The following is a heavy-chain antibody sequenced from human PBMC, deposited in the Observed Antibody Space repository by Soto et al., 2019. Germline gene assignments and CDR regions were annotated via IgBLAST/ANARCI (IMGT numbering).Heavy chain of an antibody. J-gene: IGHJ4*02. CDR3: ARGGGYYGSGTYPFDY. V-gene: IGHV1-18*01. D-gene: IGHD3-10*01. CDR1: GYTFSNYG. CDR2: ISVYSYNT. Sequence: QVQLVQSGAEVKKPGASVKVSCKTSGYTFSNYGIAWVRQAPGQGLEWMGWISVYSYNTNYAKKLQGRVTMTRDISTSTAYMELRSLISDDTAVYYCARGGGYYGSGTYPFDYWGQGTLVTVSS.